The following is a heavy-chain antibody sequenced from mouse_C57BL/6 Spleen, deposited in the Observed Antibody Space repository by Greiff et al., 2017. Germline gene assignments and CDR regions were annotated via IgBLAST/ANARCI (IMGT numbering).Heavy chain of an antibody. J-gene: IGHJ1*03. Sequence: VKLQQPGAELVRPGTSVKLSCKASGYTFTSYWMHWVKQRPGQGLEWIGVIDPSDSYPNYNQKFKGKATLTVDTSSSTAYMQLSSLTSEDSAVYYCARRGGSSHWYFDVWGTGTTVTVSS. V-gene: IGHV1-59*01. D-gene: IGHD1-1*01. CDR2: IDPSDSYP. CDR1: GYTFTSYW. CDR3: ARRGGSSHWYFDV.